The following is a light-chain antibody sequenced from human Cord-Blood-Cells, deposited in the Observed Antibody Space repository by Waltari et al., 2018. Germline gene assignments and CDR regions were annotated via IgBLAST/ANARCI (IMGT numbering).Light chain of an antibody. V-gene: IGKV1-13*02. CDR3: QQFNSYPYT. J-gene: IGKJ2*01. Sequence: ALQLTQSPFSLSASVGDRVTITCRASQGISSTLAWYQQKPGKAPKLLIYDASSFESGVPSRFSGSGSGTDFTLTISSLQPEDFATYYCQQFNSYPYTFGQGTKLEIK. CDR2: DAS. CDR1: QGISST.